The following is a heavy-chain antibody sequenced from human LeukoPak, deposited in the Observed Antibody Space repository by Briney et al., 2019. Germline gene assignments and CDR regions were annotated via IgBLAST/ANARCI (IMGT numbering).Heavy chain of an antibody. CDR3: ARLSVPSEYRYNWFDP. J-gene: IGHJ5*02. CDR1: GFTFTSYA. V-gene: IGHV3-11*03. D-gene: IGHD6-6*01. Sequence: GGSLRLSCAASGFTFTSYAMSWIRQAPGKGLEWVSYISSSSSYTNYADSVKGRFTISRDNAKNSLYLQMNSLRAEDTAVYYCARLSVPSEYRYNWFDPWGQGTLVTVSS. CDR2: ISSSSSYT.